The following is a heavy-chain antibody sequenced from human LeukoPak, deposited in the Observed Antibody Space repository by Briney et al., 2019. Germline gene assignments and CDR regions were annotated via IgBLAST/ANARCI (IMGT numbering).Heavy chain of an antibody. J-gene: IGHJ6*03. Sequence: GGSLRLSCGASGFYFSGYSMNWVRQAPGKGLEWVASINSGSTYMYYGDSVKGRFTVSRDNAKNSLHLQMDSLRVEDTAVYFCARVEATTGRNYHYYYMDVWGKGTTVTVSS. V-gene: IGHV3-21*01. CDR2: INSGSTYM. CDR3: ARVEATTGRNYHYYYMDV. D-gene: IGHD1-1*01. CDR1: GFYFSGYS.